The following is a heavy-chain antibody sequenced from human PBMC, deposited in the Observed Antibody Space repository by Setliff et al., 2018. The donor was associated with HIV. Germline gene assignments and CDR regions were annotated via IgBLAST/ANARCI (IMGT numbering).Heavy chain of an antibody. Sequence: GASVKVSCKASGGTFSSYAISWVRQAPGQGLEWMGGIIPIFGTANYAQKFQGRVTITTDESTSTAYMELSSLRSEDTAVYYCASKLWDGDYGLLDDWGQGTLVTVSS. CDR1: GGTFSSYA. CDR3: ASKLWDGDYGLLDD. CDR2: IIPIFGTA. V-gene: IGHV1-69*05. D-gene: IGHD4-17*01. J-gene: IGHJ4*02.